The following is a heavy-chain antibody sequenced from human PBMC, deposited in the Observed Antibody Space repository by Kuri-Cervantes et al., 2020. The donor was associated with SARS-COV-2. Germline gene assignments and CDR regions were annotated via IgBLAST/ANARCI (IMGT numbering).Heavy chain of an antibody. CDR2: ISYDGSNK. CDR3: AKPFHDYSDYGGAFDI. J-gene: IGHJ3*02. CDR1: GLTFSSYA. V-gene: IGHV3-30-3*02. D-gene: IGHD4-11*01. Sequence: GESLKISCAASGLTFSSYAMHWVRQAPGKGLEWVAVISYDGSNKYYADSVKGRFTISRDNSKNTLYLQMNGLRTEDTALYFCAKPFHDYSDYGGAFDIWGQGTVVTVSS.